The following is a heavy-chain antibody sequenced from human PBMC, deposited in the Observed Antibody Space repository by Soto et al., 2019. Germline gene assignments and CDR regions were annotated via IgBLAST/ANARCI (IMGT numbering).Heavy chain of an antibody. Sequence: ASVKVSCKGSGYTLSEISLHWVRQAPGKGLEWMGGFDLEHGETIYAQKFQGRVTMTEDTSTDTTYMELSSLRSDDTAVYYCATAGAVAGTSDYFDFWGQGTLVTVSS. CDR1: GYTLSEIS. CDR3: ATAGAVAGTSDYFDF. D-gene: IGHD6-19*01. J-gene: IGHJ4*02. CDR2: FDLEHGET. V-gene: IGHV1-24*01.